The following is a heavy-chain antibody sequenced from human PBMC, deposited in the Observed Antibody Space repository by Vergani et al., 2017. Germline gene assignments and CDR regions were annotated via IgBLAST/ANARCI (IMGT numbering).Heavy chain of an antibody. CDR1: GFTFSSYS. J-gene: IGHJ4*02. V-gene: IGHV3-21*01. CDR2: ISSSSSYI. CDR3: ARGVRGYSYGYHDY. D-gene: IGHD5-18*01. Sequence: EVQLVESGGGLAKPGGSLRLSCAASGFTFSSYSMNWVRQAPGQGLEWVSSISSSSSYIYYADSVKGRFTISRDNAKNTLYLQMNSLRADDTAVYYCARGVRGYSYGYHDYWGQGTLVTVSS.